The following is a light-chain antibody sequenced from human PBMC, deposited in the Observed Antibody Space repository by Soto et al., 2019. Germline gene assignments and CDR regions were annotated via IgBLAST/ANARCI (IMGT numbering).Light chain of an antibody. CDR3: SAWDDSLTSYV. J-gene: IGLJ1*01. V-gene: IGLV1-44*01. Sequence: QSVLTQPPSASGTPGQRVTISCSGSSSNIETNAVNWYQQLPGTAPTLLIYANNRRPSGVPDRFSGSKSGTSASLAISGLQSEDEADYYCSAWDDSLTSYVFGTGTKVTVL. CDR2: ANN. CDR1: SSNIETNA.